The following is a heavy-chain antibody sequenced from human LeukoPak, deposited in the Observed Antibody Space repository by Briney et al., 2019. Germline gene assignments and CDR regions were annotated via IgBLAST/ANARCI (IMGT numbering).Heavy chain of an antibody. D-gene: IGHD6-13*01. CDR1: GGSFSGYY. CDR3: ARPHPSIAAIGNRVAFDI. CDR2: IKNSGST. Sequence: SETLSLTCAVYGGSFSGYYWRWSRQPPGKGREWIGEIKNSGSTNYNPSLKRRVTISVETSKNKFSLKMRSVAAADTAVYYCARPHPSIAAIGNRVAFDIWGQGTMVTVSS. J-gene: IGHJ3*02. V-gene: IGHV4-34*01.